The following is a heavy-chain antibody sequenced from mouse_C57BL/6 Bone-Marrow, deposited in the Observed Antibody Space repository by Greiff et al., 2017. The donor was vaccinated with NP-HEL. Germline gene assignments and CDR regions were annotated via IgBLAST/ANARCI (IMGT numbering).Heavy chain of an antibody. Sequence: QVQLQQSGAELARPGASVKLSCKASGYTFTSYGISWVKQRTGQGLEWIGGIYPRSGNTYYNEKFKGKATLTADKSSSTAYMELRSLRSEDSAVYFCARDLSATVVDDFDYWGQGTTLTVSS. J-gene: IGHJ2*01. V-gene: IGHV1-81*01. CDR1: GYTFTSYG. D-gene: IGHD1-1*01. CDR2: IYPRSGNT. CDR3: ARDLSATVVDDFDY.